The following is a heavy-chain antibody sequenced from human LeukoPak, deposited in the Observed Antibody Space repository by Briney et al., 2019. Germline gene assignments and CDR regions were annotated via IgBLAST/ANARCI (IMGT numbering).Heavy chain of an antibody. V-gene: IGHV3-23*01. D-gene: IGHD2-15*01. Sequence: PGGSLRLSCAASGFTFSSYAMSWVRQAPGKGLEWVSAISGSGGSTYYADSVKGRFTISRDNSKNTLYLQMNSLRAEDTAVYYCAKDVSAVNYYYYGMDVWGQGTTVTVSS. J-gene: IGHJ6*02. CDR1: GFTFSSYA. CDR2: ISGSGGST. CDR3: AKDVSAVNYYYYGMDV.